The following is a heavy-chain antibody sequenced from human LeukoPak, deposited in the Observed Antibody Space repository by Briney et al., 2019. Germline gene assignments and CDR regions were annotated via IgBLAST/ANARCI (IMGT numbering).Heavy chain of an antibody. CDR1: GFTFSSYS. D-gene: IGHD6-19*01. CDR2: ISSSSSYI. J-gene: IGHJ6*03. Sequence: PGGSLRLSCAASGFTFSSYSMNWVRQAPGKGLEWVSSISSSSSYIYYADSVKGRFTISRDNAKNSLYLQMNSLRAEDTAVYYCASFPPRSWYKGGWYVYYYYYMDVWGKGTTVTISS. CDR3: ASFPPRSWYKGGWYVYYYYYMDV. V-gene: IGHV3-21*01.